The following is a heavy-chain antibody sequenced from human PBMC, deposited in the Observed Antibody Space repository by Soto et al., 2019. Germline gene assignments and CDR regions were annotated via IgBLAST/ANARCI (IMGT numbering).Heavy chain of an antibody. J-gene: IGHJ4*02. CDR2: ISYDGSDK. V-gene: IGHV3-30-3*01. D-gene: IGHD3-22*01. Sequence: GGYLRLPCPAPGFTFSSYAMHWVRQAPGKGLEGVALISYDGSDKDYADSVKGRFTISRDNSRNTLFLQMNSLRAEDTAVYYCARPTYYYDSSGPPAYWGQGTLVTVSS. CDR3: ARPTYYYDSSGPPAY. CDR1: GFTFSSYA.